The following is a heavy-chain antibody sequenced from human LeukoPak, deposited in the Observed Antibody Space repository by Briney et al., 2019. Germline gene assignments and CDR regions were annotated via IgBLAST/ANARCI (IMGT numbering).Heavy chain of an antibody. CDR2: ISTFNGNA. CDR1: GGTFSSYA. V-gene: IGHV1-18*01. J-gene: IGHJ6*03. Sequence: GASVKVSCKASGGTFSSYAISWVRQAPGQGLEWMAWISTFNGNAKYAQNFQGRVTMTTDTSTSTAHMELKSLRSDDTAVYYCARGRYCSGGNCWAIYYYYMDVWGKGTTVTVSS. CDR3: ARGRYCSGGNCWAIYYYYMDV. D-gene: IGHD2-15*01.